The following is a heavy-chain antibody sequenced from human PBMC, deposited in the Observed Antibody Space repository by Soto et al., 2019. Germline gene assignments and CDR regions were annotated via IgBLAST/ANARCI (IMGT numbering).Heavy chain of an antibody. D-gene: IGHD4-17*01. CDR1: GFTFSSYG. J-gene: IGHJ4*02. CDR3: AKDCGPYGEGYFDY. Sequence: QVQLVESGGGVVQPGRSLRLSCAASGFTFSSYGMHWVRQAPGKGLEWVAVISYVGSNKYYADSVKGRFTISRDNSKNTLYLQMNSLRAEDTAVYYCAKDCGPYGEGYFDYWGQGTLVTVSS. V-gene: IGHV3-30*18. CDR2: ISYVGSNK.